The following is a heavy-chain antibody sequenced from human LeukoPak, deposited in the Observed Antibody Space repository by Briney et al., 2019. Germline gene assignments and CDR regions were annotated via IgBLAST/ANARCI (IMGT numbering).Heavy chain of an antibody. V-gene: IGHV1-18*01. CDR3: ARLAQHRYYYDSSDYQYYFDF. CDR1: GYTFRNYG. J-gene: IGHJ4*02. Sequence: ASVKVSCKASGYTFRNYGITWVRQAPGRGLEWMGWISAYNGHTNYAQKFQGRVTMTTDTSTSTAYMELRSLRSDDTAVYYCARLAQHRYYYDSSDYQYYFDFWGQGTLVTVSS. CDR2: ISAYNGHT. D-gene: IGHD3-22*01.